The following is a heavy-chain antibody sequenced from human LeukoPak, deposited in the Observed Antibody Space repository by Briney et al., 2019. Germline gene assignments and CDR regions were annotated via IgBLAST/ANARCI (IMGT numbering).Heavy chain of an antibody. CDR2: LHPDGSER. J-gene: IGHJ4*02. D-gene: IGHD5-12*01. Sequence: GGSLRLSCVASGFTFTQYWMTWVRQAPGKGLEWVARLHPDGSERNYVGSVEGRFTIFGDNAKSSLFLQMHSLRVEDTAVYYCARGGYSFDYLGQGTLVTVPS. CDR3: ARGGYSFDY. CDR1: GFTFTQYW. V-gene: IGHV3-7*01.